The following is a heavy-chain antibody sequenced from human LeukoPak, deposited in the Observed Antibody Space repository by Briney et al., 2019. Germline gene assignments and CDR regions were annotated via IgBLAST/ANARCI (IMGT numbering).Heavy chain of an antibody. CDR2: IYHSGST. CDR3: ASLWFGEFHMDV. J-gene: IGHJ6*03. Sequence: SETLSLTCAVSGYSISSGYYWGWIRQPPGKGLEWIGSIYHSGSTYYNPSLKSRVTISVDTSKNQFSLTLSSVTAADTAVYYCASLWFGEFHMDVWGKGTTVTVSS. CDR1: GYSISSGYY. V-gene: IGHV4-38-2*01. D-gene: IGHD3-10*01.